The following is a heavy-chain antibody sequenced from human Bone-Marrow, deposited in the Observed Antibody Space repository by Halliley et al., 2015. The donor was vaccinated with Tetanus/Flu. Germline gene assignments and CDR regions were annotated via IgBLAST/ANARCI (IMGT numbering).Heavy chain of an antibody. J-gene: IGHJ4*02. V-gene: IGHV4-38-2*02. D-gene: IGHD4-17*01. CDR2: VHHSGST. Sequence: TLSLTCVVSGYSISSGYYWDWIRQSPGKGLEWIASVHHSGSTYYNPSLKSRVTISLDTSKNQVSLNLNSVTAADTAVYFCAREDGVNSLDFWGRGTLVTFSS. CDR1: GYSISSGYY. CDR3: AREDGVNSLDF.